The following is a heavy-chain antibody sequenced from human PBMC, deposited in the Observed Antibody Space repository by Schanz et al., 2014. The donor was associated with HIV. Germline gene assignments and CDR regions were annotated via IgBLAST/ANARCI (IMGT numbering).Heavy chain of an antibody. CDR2: ISYDGRNK. Sequence: QVHLVESGGGVAQPGRSLRLSCATSGFTFSSYGMHWVRQAPGKGLEWVAGISYDGRNKYYADSVKGRFTISRDNSKNTLYLQMNSLRAEDTAVYYCAKGARAHKVTTGVDVWGPGTTVTVSS. J-gene: IGHJ6*02. CDR3: AKGARAHKVTTGVDV. V-gene: IGHV3-30*18. CDR1: GFTFSSYG. D-gene: IGHD4-17*01.